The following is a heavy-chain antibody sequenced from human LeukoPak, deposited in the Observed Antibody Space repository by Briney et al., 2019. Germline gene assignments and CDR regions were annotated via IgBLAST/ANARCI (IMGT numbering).Heavy chain of an antibody. CDR3: AGFIAAAGPGRVDY. CDR2: IIPIFGTA. V-gene: IGHV1-69*13. Sequence: ASVKVSCKASGGTFSSYAISWVRQAPGQGLEWMGGIIPIFGTANYAQKFQGRVTITADESTSTAYMELSSLRSEDTAVYYCAGFIAAAGPGRVDYWGQGTLVTVSS. D-gene: IGHD6-13*01. CDR1: GGTFSSYA. J-gene: IGHJ4*02.